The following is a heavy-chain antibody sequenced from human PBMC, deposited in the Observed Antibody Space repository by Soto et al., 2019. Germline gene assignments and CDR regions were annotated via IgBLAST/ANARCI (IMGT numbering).Heavy chain of an antibody. CDR3: VRGHQSSSRPDALDI. J-gene: IGHJ3*02. V-gene: IGHV4-59*01. D-gene: IGHD6-13*01. CDR1: GGSIGSYY. CDR2: IHYSGGT. Sequence: PSETLSLTCTVSGGSIGSYYWTWIRQPPGKGLEWIGYIHYSGGTDYNPSLKSRVTISVDTSKSQFSLKVNPVTAADTAVYYCVRGHQSSSRPDALDIWGPGTMVTVSS.